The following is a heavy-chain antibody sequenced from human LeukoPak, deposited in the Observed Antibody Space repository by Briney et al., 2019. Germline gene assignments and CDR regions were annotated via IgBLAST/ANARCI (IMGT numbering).Heavy chain of an antibody. V-gene: IGHV3-21*01. CDR1: GFTFDDYA. CDR3: ARGDDYVWGSYRYTGIDY. CDR2: ISSSSSYK. Sequence: GGSLRLSCAASGFTFDDYAMHWVRQAPGKGLEWVSSISSSSSYKYYADSVKGRFTISRDNAKNSLYLQMNSLRAEDTAVYYCARGDDYVWGSYRYTGIDYWGQGTLVTVSS. D-gene: IGHD3-16*02. J-gene: IGHJ4*02.